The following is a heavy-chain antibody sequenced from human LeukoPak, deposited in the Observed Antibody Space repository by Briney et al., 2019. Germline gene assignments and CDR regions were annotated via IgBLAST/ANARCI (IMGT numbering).Heavy chain of an antibody. CDR2: ISYDGSNK. J-gene: IGHJ5*02. CDR1: GFTFSSYG. CDR3: ARDRSLYGDYGFDP. D-gene: IGHD4-17*01. Sequence: PGGSLRLSCAASGFTFSSYGMHWVRQAPGKGLEWVAVISYDGSNKYYADSVKGRFTISRDNSKNTLYLQMNSLRAEDTAVYYCARDRSLYGDYGFDPWGQGTLVTVSS. V-gene: IGHV3-30*03.